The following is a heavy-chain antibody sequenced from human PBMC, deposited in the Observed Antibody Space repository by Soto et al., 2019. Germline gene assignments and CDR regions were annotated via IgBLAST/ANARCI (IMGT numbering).Heavy chain of an antibody. J-gene: IGHJ4*02. CDR2: LYSGGST. V-gene: IGHV3-66*01. CDR1: GITVSSRY. CDR3: RSRRGEIVPPGMPPFDS. Sequence: PGGSLRLSCAASGITVSSRYMSWVRQAPGKGLEWVSVLYSGGSTYYADSVKGRFTISRDNSKNTLSLQMNSLTAEDTAVYYCRSRRGEIVPPGMPPFDSWGKEPLVTVPS. D-gene: IGHD2-2*01.